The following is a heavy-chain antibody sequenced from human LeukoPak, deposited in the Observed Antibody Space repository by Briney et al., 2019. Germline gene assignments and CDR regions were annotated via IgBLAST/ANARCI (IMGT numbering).Heavy chain of an antibody. CDR3: ARGVLLWFGVPMGFDP. Sequence: SETLSLTCAVEGGSFSGYYWSWIRQPPGKGLGWIGEINHSGSTNYNPSLKSRVTISVDTSKNQFSLKLSSVTAADTAVYYCARGVLLWFGVPMGFDPWGQGTLVTVSS. J-gene: IGHJ5*02. CDR1: GGSFSGYY. CDR2: INHSGST. V-gene: IGHV4-34*01. D-gene: IGHD3-10*01.